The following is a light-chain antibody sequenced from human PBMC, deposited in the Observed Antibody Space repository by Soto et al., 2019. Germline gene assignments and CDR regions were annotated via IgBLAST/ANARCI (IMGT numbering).Light chain of an antibody. J-gene: IGKJ1*01. Sequence: EIVLTQSPGTLSLSPGERATLSCRASQSVSSSYLAWYQQKPGQAPRLLIYGASSRATGIPDRFSGSGSGTDFTLTISRLEPADFAVYYCQQYGSSPRTFGQGTQVDIK. V-gene: IGKV3-20*01. CDR2: GAS. CDR1: QSVSSSY. CDR3: QQYGSSPRT.